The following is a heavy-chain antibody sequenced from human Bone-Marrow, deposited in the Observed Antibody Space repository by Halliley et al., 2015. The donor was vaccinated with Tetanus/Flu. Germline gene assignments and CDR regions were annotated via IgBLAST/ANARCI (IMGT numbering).Heavy chain of an antibody. D-gene: IGHD1-26*01. CDR1: GYTFISYW. CDR3: AKYAVLGATSWFDP. CDR2: IYPGDSET. Sequence: QLVQSGVEVKEPGESLRISCRGSGYTFISYWIAWVRQMPGKGLEWMGVIYPGDSETRYNSSFQGHVTLSADKSINTAYLHWSSLKASDTAMYYCAKYAVLGATSWFDPWGQGTLVIVSS. V-gene: IGHV5-51*01. J-gene: IGHJ5*02.